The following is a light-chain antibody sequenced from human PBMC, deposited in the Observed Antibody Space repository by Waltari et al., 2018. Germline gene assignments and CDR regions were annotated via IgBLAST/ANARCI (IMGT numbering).Light chain of an antibody. Sequence: DIQLTQSPSSLSASVGDRVSITCRASQGISTWLAWYQQRPGKAPNLLIYKAPNLQTGVPSRFSGSGSGTIFTLTISALQPEDFATYYCKQYNSAPLTFGGGTKVEMK. CDR1: QGISTW. CDR3: KQYNSAPLT. CDR2: KAP. J-gene: IGKJ4*01. V-gene: IGKV1-5*03.